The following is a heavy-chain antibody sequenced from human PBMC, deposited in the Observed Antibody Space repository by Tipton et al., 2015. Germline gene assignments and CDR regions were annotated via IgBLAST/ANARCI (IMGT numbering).Heavy chain of an antibody. J-gene: IGHJ1*01. CDR2: ISSSSSYI. CDR1: GFTFSSYS. V-gene: IGHV3-21*01. D-gene: IGHD3-22*01. Sequence: SLRLSCAASGFTFSSYSMNWVRQGPGKGLEWVSSISSSSSYIFNADSVKGRFTISRDNAKNSLYLQMSSLTAEDTGVYFCARGDWGSSGQAYWGQGTLVTVSS. CDR3: ARGDWGSSGQAY.